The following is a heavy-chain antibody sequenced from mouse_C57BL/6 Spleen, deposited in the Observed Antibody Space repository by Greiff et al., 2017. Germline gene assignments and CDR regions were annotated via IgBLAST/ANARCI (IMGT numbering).Heavy chain of an antibody. CDR3: ARAYDGYFGDY. D-gene: IGHD2-3*01. J-gene: IGHJ2*01. CDR1: GYAFSSSW. CDR2: IYPGDGDT. V-gene: IGHV1-82*01. Sequence: QVQLQQSGPELVKPGASVKISCKASGYAFSSSWMNWVKQRPGKGLEWIGRIYPGDGDTNYNGKFKGKATLTADKSSSTAYMQLSSLTSEDSAVYFCARAYDGYFGDYWGQGTTLTVSS.